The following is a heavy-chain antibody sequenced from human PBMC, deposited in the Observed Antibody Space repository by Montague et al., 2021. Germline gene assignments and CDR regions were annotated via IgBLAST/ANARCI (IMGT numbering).Heavy chain of an antibody. Sequence: SLRLSCAASGFPFGSSAMSWVRQAPGKGLEWVSSIGDSGRNTYYADSVKGRFTVSRDNSKNTLYLQMNSLSPEDTAVYYCAKRMAIYKQLYYFDYWGQGALVTVSS. CDR1: GFPFGSSA. V-gene: IGHV3-23*01. CDR3: AKRMAIYKQLYYFDY. CDR2: IGDSGRNT. D-gene: IGHD5-24*01. J-gene: IGHJ4*02.